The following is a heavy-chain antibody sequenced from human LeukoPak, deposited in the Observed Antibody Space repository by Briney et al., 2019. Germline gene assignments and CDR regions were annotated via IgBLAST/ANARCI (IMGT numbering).Heavy chain of an antibody. V-gene: IGHV1-24*01. J-gene: IGHJ4*02. D-gene: IGHD3-22*01. CDR2: FDPEDGET. CDR3: AREGYTYYYDSSGYWALNFDY. Sequence: ASVKVSCKVSGYTLTELSMHWVRQAPGKGLEWMGGFDPEDGETIYAQKFQGRVIMTEDTSTDTAYMELSSLRSDDTAVYYCAREGYTYYYDSSGYWALNFDYWGQGTLVTVSS. CDR1: GYTLTELS.